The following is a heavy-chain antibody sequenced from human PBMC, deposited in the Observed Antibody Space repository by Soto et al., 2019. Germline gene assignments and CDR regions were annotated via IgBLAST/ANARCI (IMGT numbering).Heavy chain of an antibody. D-gene: IGHD3-9*01. Sequence: SETLSLTCAVYGGSFSGYYWSWIRQPPGKGLEWIGEINHSGSTNYNPSLKSRVTISVDTSKNQFSLKLSSVTAADTAVYYCARGDPYYDILTGPKRVSFFDYWGQGTLVTVSS. J-gene: IGHJ4*02. CDR3: ARGDPYYDILTGPKRVSFFDY. CDR1: GGSFSGYY. V-gene: IGHV4-34*01. CDR2: INHSGST.